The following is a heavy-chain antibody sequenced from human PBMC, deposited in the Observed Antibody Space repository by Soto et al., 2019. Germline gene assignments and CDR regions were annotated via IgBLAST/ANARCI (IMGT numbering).Heavy chain of an antibody. CDR3: ARAGGYSYGAFDI. J-gene: IGHJ3*02. V-gene: IGHV4-38-2*02. CDR1: GYSISSGYY. D-gene: IGHD5-18*01. CDR2: IYHSGST. Sequence: SETLSLTCTVSGYSISSGYYWGWIRQPPGKGLEWIGSIYHSGSTYYNPSLKSRVTISVDTSKNQFSLKLSSVTAADTAVYYCARAGGYSYGAFDIWGQGTMVTVSS.